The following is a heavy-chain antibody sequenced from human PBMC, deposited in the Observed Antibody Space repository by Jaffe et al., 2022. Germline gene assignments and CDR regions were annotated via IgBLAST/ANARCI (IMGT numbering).Heavy chain of an antibody. Sequence: QVQLVQSGAEVKKPGASVKVSCKASGYTFTGYYMHWVRQAPGQGLEWMGWINPNSGGTNYAQKFQGRVTMTRDTSISTAYMELSRLRSDDTAVYYCAREGPLTEAEYYDFWSGYYFNWFDPWGQGTLVTVSS. CDR3: AREGPLTEAEYYDFWSGYYFNWFDP. D-gene: IGHD3-3*01. CDR1: GYTFTGYY. J-gene: IGHJ5*02. CDR2: INPNSGGT. V-gene: IGHV1-2*02.